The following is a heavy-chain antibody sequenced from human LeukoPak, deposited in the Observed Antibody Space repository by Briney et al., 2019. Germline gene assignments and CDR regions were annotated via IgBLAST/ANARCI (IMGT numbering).Heavy chain of an antibody. J-gene: IGHJ4*02. CDR2: ISYDGSNK. CDR1: GFTFSSYA. Sequence: GGSLRLSCAASGFTFSSYAMHWVRQAPGKGLEWVAVISYDGSNKYYAGSVKGRFTISRDNSQNTVYLQMTSLRSEDTAMYFCAKVYQSGWSYFDYWGQGALVTVSS. CDR3: AKVYQSGWSYFDY. V-gene: IGHV3-30*04. D-gene: IGHD6-19*01.